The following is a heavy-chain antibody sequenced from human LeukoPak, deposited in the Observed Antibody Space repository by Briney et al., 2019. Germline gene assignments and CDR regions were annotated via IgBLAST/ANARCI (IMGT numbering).Heavy chain of an antibody. CDR1: GFTFSSYA. CDR3: ARGHYQIEL. J-gene: IGHJ4*02. Sequence: GGSLRLSCAASGFTFSSYAMSWVRQAPGKGLEWVSAISGSGGSTYYADSVKGRFTISRDNANNALSLQMNSLRVEDTAVYYCARGHYQIELWGQGILVTVSS. V-gene: IGHV3-23*01. D-gene: IGHD3-10*01. CDR2: ISGSGGST.